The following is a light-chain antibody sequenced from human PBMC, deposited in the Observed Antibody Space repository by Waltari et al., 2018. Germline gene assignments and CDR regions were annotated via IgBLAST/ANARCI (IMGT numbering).Light chain of an antibody. J-gene: IGKJ4*01. Sequence: EIVLTQSPTSMAVSQGERVTISCTASSSVSTSYLHWYQQKPGFPPRLLVYRISSLASGVPARFSGSGSGTSYTLTISSREAEDAANYYCQQGHSSPLTFGGGTKVEIK. CDR1: SSVSTSY. CDR3: QQGHSSPLT. V-gene: IGKV3D-20*02. CDR2: RIS.